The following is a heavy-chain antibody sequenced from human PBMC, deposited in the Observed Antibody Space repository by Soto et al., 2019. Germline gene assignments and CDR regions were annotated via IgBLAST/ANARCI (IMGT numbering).Heavy chain of an antibody. D-gene: IGHD1-7*01. CDR3: ARSSNWNFGSSNWFDP. J-gene: IGHJ5*02. CDR1: GFSLSTSGMC. Sequence: SGPTLVNPTHTLTLTCTFSGFSLSTSGMCVSWIRQPPGKALEWLALIDWDDDKYYSTSLKTRLTISKDTSKNQVVLTMTNMDPVDTATYYCARSSNWNFGSSNWFDPWGQGTLVTVSS. V-gene: IGHV2-70*01. CDR2: IDWDDDK.